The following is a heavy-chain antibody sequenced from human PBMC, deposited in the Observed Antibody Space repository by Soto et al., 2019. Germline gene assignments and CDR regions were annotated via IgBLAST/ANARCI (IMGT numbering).Heavy chain of an antibody. D-gene: IGHD2-15*01. J-gene: IGHJ4*02. CDR1: GFTVSSNY. Sequence: EVQLVESGGGLVQPGGSLRLSCAASGFTVSSNYMSWVRQAPGKGLEWVSVIYSGGSTYYADSVKGRFTISRHNSKNTLYLQMNSLRAEDTAVYYCASGYCSGGSCYFGLPYWGQGTLVTVSS. CDR3: ASGYCSGGSCYFGLPY. CDR2: IYSGGST. V-gene: IGHV3-53*04.